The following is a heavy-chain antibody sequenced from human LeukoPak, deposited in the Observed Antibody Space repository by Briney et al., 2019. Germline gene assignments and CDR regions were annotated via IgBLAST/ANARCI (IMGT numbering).Heavy chain of an antibody. CDR3: AWTNYYGSGSYYPDL. Sequence: PSETLSLSCTVSGGSIRTYYRSWIRQPPGEGLEWVSVIYPSGSTDYNHSLKSRGTISVDTSNNQFSLKLSTVTAADTAVYYCAWTNYYGSGSYYPDLWGQGTLVTVSS. D-gene: IGHD3-10*01. J-gene: IGHJ5*02. CDR2: IYPSGST. CDR1: GGSIRTYY. V-gene: IGHV4-4*08.